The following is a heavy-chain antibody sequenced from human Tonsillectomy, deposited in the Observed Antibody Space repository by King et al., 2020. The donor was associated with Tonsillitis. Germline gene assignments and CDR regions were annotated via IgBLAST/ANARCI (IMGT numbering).Heavy chain of an antibody. Sequence: QLQLQESGPGLVKPSETLSLTCNVSGGSISSSSYYWGWIRQPPGKGLEWIGSIYYSGSTYYHPSLKSRVTISVDTSKNQFSLKLSSVTAADTAVYYCARHTHKLLLLGGAGNWFDPWGQGTLVTVSS. V-gene: IGHV4-39*01. CDR2: IYYSGST. CDR3: ARHTHKLLLLGGAGNWFDP. CDR1: GGSISSSSYY. D-gene: IGHD2-15*01. J-gene: IGHJ5*02.